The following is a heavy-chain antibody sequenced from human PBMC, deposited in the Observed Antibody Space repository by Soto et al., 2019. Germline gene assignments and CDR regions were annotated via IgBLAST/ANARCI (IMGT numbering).Heavy chain of an antibody. CDR2: IIPIFGTA. J-gene: IGHJ6*02. D-gene: IGHD5-18*01. Sequence: ASAKVSCKASGGTFSSYAISWVRQAPGQGLEWMGGIIPIFGTANYAQKFQGRVTITADKSTSTAYMELSSLRSEDTAVYYCARGGAVTAMVGKYYYYYYGMDVWGQGTTVTVSS. V-gene: IGHV1-69*06. CDR1: GGTFSSYA. CDR3: ARGGAVTAMVGKYYYYYYGMDV.